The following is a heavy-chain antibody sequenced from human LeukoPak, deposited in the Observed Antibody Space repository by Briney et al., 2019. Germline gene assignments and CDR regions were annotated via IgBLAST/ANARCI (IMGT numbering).Heavy chain of an antibody. J-gene: IGHJ4*02. V-gene: IGHV3-30*03. CDR1: GFTFSSYG. Sequence: GGSLRLSCAASGFTFSSYGMHWVRQAPGKGLEWVAVISYDGSNKYYADSVKGRFTISRDNSKNTLYLQMNSLRAEDTAVYYCARDLRSYGDAPVNWGQGTLVTVSS. D-gene: IGHD4-17*01. CDR3: ARDLRSYGDAPVN. CDR2: ISYDGSNK.